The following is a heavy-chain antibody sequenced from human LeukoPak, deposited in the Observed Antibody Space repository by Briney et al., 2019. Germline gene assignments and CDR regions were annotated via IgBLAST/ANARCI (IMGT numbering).Heavy chain of an antibody. D-gene: IGHD2-15*01. CDR2: IYSGGST. J-gene: IGHJ4*02. Sequence: PGGSLRLSCAASGLTVSSNYMSWVRQAPGKGLEWVSVIYSGGSTYYADSVKGRFTISRDNSKNTLYLQMNSLRAEDTALYYCARNRAGYDYGDYGGQGTLVTVSP. CDR3: ARNRAGYDYGDY. V-gene: IGHV3-53*01. CDR1: GLTVSSNY.